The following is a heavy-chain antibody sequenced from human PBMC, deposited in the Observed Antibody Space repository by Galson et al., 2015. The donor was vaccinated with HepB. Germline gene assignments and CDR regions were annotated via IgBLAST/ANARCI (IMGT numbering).Heavy chain of an antibody. V-gene: IGHV3-7*03. CDR3: ARVKASYDSSGTTREAVYFDY. CDR2: IKQDGSEK. J-gene: IGHJ4*02. Sequence: SLRLSCAASGFTFSSYWMSWVRQAPGKGLEWVANIKQDGSEKYYVDSVKGRFTISRDNAKNSLYLQMNSLRAEDTAVYYCARVKASYDSSGTTREAVYFDYWGQGTLVTVSS. CDR1: GFTFSSYW. D-gene: IGHD3-22*01.